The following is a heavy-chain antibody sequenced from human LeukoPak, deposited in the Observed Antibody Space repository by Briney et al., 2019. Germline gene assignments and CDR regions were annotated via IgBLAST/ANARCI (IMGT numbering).Heavy chain of an antibody. J-gene: IGHJ6*04. CDR3: ARELIVVVPAAMHYYYYGMDV. V-gene: IGHV4-61*01. Sequence: PSETLSLTCTVSGGSVSSGRYYCGWIRQPPGEGLEWIGYIYYSVSTNYNPSLKSRVTISVDTSKNQFSLKLSSVTAADTAVYYCARELIVVVPAAMHYYYYGMDVWGTGTTVTVSS. CDR1: GGSVSSGRYY. CDR2: IYYSVST. D-gene: IGHD2-2*01.